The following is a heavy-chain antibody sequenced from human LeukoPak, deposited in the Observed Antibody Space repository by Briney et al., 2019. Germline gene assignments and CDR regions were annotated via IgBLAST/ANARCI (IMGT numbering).Heavy chain of an antibody. CDR1: RGTFSNYA. CDR2: IIPIFGTA. D-gene: IGHD2-2*02. Sequence: ASVKVSCKASRGTFSNYAISWVRQAPGQGLEWMEGIIPIFGTANFAQKFQGRVTITADESTSTAYMELSSLRSEDTAVYYCARDRPGRYCSTTRCYTASPFDPWGQGTLVTVSS. J-gene: IGHJ5*02. V-gene: IGHV1-69*13. CDR3: ARDRPGRYCSTTRCYTASPFDP.